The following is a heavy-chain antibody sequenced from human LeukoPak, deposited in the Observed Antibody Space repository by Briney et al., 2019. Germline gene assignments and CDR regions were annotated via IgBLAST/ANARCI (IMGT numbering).Heavy chain of an antibody. CDR1: GYRFISNY. J-gene: IGHJ4*02. CDR2: MHPGNGNT. CDR3: AREGSYCVGGDCYSFDF. D-gene: IGHD2-21*02. V-gene: IGHV1-2*02. Sequence: GASVKVSCKASGYRFISNYIQWVRQAPGLGPEWMGWMHPGNGNTRYAEKFQGRVTMTRDTSINTAYMDLNSLRSDDTAVYYCAREGSYCVGGDCYSFDFWSQGTLITVSS.